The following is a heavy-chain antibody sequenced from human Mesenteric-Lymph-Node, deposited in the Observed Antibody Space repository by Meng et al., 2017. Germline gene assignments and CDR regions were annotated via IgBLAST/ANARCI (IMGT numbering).Heavy chain of an antibody. V-gene: IGHV3-43D*03. CDR3: VKDSEYYDSSGSKGYFEH. D-gene: IGHD3-22*01. CDR1: GFTFDDYA. CDR2: ISWDGDDS. J-gene: IGHJ4*02. Sequence: GESLKISCVSSGFTFDDYAMHWVRQAPGKGLEWVSLISWDGDDSYYADSVKGRFTISRDDSKNSLYLQMNSLRAEDTALYYCVKDSEYYDSSGSKGYFEHWGQGTLVTVSS.